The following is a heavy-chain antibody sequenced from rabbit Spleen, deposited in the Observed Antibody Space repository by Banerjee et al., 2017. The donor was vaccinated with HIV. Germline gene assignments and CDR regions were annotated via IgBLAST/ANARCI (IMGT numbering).Heavy chain of an antibody. V-gene: IGHV1S40*01. CDR1: GFSFSSNW. J-gene: IGHJ6*01. D-gene: IGHD1-1*01. CDR2: IAGSSSGFT. CDR3: ARDTSSSFSSYGMDL. Sequence: QSLEESGGDLVKPGASLTLTCTASGFSFSSNWICWVRQAPGKGLEWIACIAGSSSGFTYSATWAKGRFTCSKTSSTTVTLQMTSLTVADTATYFCARDTSSSFSSYGMDLWGPGTLVT.